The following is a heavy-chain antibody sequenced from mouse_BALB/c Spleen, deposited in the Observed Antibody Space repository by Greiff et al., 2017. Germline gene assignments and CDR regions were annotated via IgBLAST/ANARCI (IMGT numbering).Heavy chain of an antibody. Sequence: EVKLVESGGGLVKPGGSLKLSCAASGFTFSSYTMSWVRQTPEKRLEWVATISSGGSYTYYPDSVKGRFTISRDNAKNTLYLQMSSLKSEDTAMYYCTRDSSTTVPWFAYWGQGTLVTLSA. D-gene: IGHD1-1*01. V-gene: IGHV5-6-4*01. CDR3: TRDSSTTVPWFAY. J-gene: IGHJ3*01. CDR1: GFTFSSYT. CDR2: ISSGGSYT.